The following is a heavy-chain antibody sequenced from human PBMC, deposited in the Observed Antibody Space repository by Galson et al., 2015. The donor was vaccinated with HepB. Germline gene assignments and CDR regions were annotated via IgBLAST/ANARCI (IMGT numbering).Heavy chain of an antibody. CDR1: GASLSGYY. Sequence: ETLSLTCAVSGASLSGYYWSWVRQPPGKGLEWIGEIYRSGNTNYSPSLKSRVTISVDTSKNQFSLKLSSVTAADTAVYYCARSHYDFWSGYLPVWGQGTLVIVSS. J-gene: IGHJ4*02. CDR2: IYRSGNT. D-gene: IGHD3-3*01. V-gene: IGHV4-34*01. CDR3: ARSHYDFWSGYLPV.